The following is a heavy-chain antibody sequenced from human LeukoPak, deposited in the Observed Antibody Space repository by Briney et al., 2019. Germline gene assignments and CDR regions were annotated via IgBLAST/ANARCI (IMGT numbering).Heavy chain of an antibody. J-gene: IGHJ6*03. D-gene: IGHD1-7*01. CDR2: MIPIFGTA. V-gene: IGHV1-69*05. CDR1: GGTFSSYA. Sequence: SVKVSCKASGGTFSSYAISWVRQAPGQGLEWMGSMIPIFGTANYAQKFQGRVTITTDESTSTDYMELSSLRSEDTAVYYCAREGTGTTPHPYYYYYMDVWGKGTTATVSS. CDR3: AREGTGTTPHPYYYYYMDV.